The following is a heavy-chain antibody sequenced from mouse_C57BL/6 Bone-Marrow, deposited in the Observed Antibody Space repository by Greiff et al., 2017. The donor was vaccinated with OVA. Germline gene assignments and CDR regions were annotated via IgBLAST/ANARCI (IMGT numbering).Heavy chain of an antibody. J-gene: IGHJ2*01. CDR2: INPSSGYT. CDR3: ARRITTVAYFDY. Sequence: QVQLKESGAELARPGASVKMSCKASGYTFTSYTMHWVKQRPGQGLEWIGYINPSSGYTKYNQKFKDKATLTADKSSSTAYMQLSSLTSEDSAVYYCARRITTVAYFDYWGQGTTLTVSS. CDR1: GYTFTSYT. D-gene: IGHD1-1*01. V-gene: IGHV1-4*01.